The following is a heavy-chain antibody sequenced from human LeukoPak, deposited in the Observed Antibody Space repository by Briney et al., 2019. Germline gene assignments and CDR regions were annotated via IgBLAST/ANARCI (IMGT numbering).Heavy chain of an antibody. J-gene: IGHJ5*02. CDR3: ARRGRGDWFDP. CDR2: IWPGDSDT. D-gene: IGHD1-26*01. V-gene: IGHV5-51*01. Sequence: GESLKISCKISGYDFTTYWIGWVRQMPGKGLECMGIIWPGDSDTRYSPSFQGQVTISADQTISTVYLQWSSLKVSDTAIYYCARRGRGDWFDPWGQGTLVTVSS. CDR1: GYDFTTYW.